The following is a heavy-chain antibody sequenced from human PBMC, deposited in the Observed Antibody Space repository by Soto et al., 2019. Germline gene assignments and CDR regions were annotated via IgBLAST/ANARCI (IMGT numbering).Heavy chain of an antibody. J-gene: IGHJ3*02. D-gene: IGHD2-2*01. Sequence: GGSLRLSCAASGFTFSSYAMSWVRQAPGKGLEWVSAINGGGGSTYYADSVKGRFSISRDNSKNTLYLEMSSLRAEDTAVYYCAKDHCGTATCYWGDAFDIWGQGTMVTVSS. V-gene: IGHV3-23*01. CDR3: AKDHCGTATCYWGDAFDI. CDR1: GFTFSSYA. CDR2: INGGGGST.